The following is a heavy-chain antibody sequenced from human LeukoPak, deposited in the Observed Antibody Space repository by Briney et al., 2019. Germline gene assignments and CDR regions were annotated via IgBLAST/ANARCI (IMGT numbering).Heavy chain of an antibody. V-gene: IGHV2-70*11. CDR2: IDWDDDK. J-gene: IGHJ4*02. CDR1: GGSISSYYW. Sequence: TLSLTCTVSGGSISSYYWSWIRQPPGKALEWLARIDWDDDKYYSTSLKTRLTISKDTSKNQMVLTMTNMDPVDTATYYCARIKADTAMRDAYDYWGQGTLVTVSS. D-gene: IGHD5-18*01. CDR3: ARIKADTAMRDAYDY.